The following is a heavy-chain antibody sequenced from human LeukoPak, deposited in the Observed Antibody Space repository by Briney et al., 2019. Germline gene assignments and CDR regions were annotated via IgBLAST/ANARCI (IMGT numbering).Heavy chain of an antibody. J-gene: IGHJ4*02. Sequence: SETLSLTCAVYGGSFSGYYWSWIRQPPGKGLEWIGEINHSGSTNYNPSLKSRVTISVDTSKNQFSLKLSSVTAADTAVFYCARGGWREQHLHPIDYWGQGTLVTVSS. CDR1: GGSFSGYY. D-gene: IGHD6-13*01. CDR3: ARGGWREQHLHPIDY. CDR2: INHSGST. V-gene: IGHV4-34*01.